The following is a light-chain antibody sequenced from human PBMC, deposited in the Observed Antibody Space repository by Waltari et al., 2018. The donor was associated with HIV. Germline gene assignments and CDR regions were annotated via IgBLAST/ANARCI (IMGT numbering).Light chain of an antibody. CDR1: GSNIGSNS. J-gene: IGLJ3*02. Sequence: QSILTQPPSTSGTPGQRVTISCSGSGSNIGSNSVSWYQLLLGTAPKLLIHRNNRRPAGVPDRFSGSKSATSASLAIGGLRSEDEADYYCAAWDDSLSGPVFGGGTKLTVL. CDR3: AAWDDSLSGPV. V-gene: IGLV1-47*01. CDR2: RNN.